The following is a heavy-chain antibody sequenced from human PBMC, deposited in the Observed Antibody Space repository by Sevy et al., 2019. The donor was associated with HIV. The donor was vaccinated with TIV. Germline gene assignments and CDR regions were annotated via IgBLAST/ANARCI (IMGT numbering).Heavy chain of an antibody. V-gene: IGHV3-11*01. J-gene: IGHJ4*02. CDR2: ISGSSSAI. Sequence: GGSLRFSCAASGFTFSDYYMSWIRQAPGKGLEWISYISGSSSAIVYADSVKGRFAISRNNAKNSLYLHMDNLRAEDTAVYFCVGRPYSSAYSWSYHLDYWGQGTLVTVSS. CDR3: VGRPYSSAYSWSYHLDY. CDR1: GFTFSDYY. D-gene: IGHD3-16*01.